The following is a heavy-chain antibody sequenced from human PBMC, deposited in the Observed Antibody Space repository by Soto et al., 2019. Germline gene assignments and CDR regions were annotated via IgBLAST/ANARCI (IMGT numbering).Heavy chain of an antibody. CDR3: ETDNNTSPFDY. CDR1: GFTFADSA. CDR2: IIVDSGNT. D-gene: IGHD1-26*01. V-gene: IGHV1-58*01. J-gene: IGHJ4*02. Sequence: SVKVSCKAPGFTFADSAVQWVRQARGQSLEWIGRIIVDSGNTKSAEKFTERVSMSWDMSTSTAFMELRSLSSDDTAVYYCETDNNTSPFDYWGLGTLVTVSS.